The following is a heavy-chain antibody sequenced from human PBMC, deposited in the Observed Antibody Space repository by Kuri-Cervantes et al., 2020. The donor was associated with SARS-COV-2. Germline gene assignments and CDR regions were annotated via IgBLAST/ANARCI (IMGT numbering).Heavy chain of an antibody. J-gene: IGHJ1*01. CDR2: INHSGST. V-gene: IGHV4-34*01. Sequence: GSLRLSCAVYGGSFSGYYWSWIRQPPGKGLEWIGEINHSGSTNYNPSLKSRVTISVDTSKTQFSLKLSSVTAADTAVYYCASPPMEQLVEGGLEYFQHWGQGTLVTVSS. CDR3: ASPPMEQLVEGGLEYFQH. D-gene: IGHD6-13*01. CDR1: GGSFSGYY.